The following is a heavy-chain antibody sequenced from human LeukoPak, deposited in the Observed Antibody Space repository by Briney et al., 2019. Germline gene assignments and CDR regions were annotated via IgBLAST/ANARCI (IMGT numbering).Heavy chain of an antibody. CDR1: GGSFSGNY. Sequence: KPSETLSLTCAVYGGSFSGNYWSWIRQPPGKGLEWIGEINHSGSTNYNPSLKSRVTISVDTSKNQFSLKLSSVTAADTAVYYCARGTGTPVYYQYGLDVWGQGTTVTVS. J-gene: IGHJ6*02. V-gene: IGHV4-34*01. CDR3: ARGTGTPVYYQYGLDV. CDR2: INHSGST. D-gene: IGHD1-1*01.